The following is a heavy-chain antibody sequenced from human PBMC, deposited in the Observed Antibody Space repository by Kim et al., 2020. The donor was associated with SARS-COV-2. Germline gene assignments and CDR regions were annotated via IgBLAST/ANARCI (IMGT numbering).Heavy chain of an antibody. D-gene: IGHD6-19*01. J-gene: IGHJ4*02. CDR2: ISSSSYT. Sequence: GGSLRLSCAASGFNFSDYYMSWIRQAPGKGLEWVSYISSSSYTNYADSVKGRFTISRDNAKNSLYLQMNSLRAEDTAVYYCARSVAGTTVDYWGQGTLVTVSS. V-gene: IGHV3-11*06. CDR1: GFNFSDYY. CDR3: ARSVAGTTVDY.